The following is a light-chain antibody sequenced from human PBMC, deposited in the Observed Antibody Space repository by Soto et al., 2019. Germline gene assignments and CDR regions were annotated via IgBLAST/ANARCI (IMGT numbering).Light chain of an antibody. Sequence: QSALTQPASMSGSPGQSITISCTGTSSDVGSYNLVSWYQQHPGKAPKLMIYEVSKRPSGVSNRFSGSKSGNTASLTISGLQAEDVADYYCCSYAGSSTPLIFGTGTKVTVL. CDR1: SSDVGSYNL. CDR2: EVS. J-gene: IGLJ1*01. CDR3: CSYAGSSTPLI. V-gene: IGLV2-23*02.